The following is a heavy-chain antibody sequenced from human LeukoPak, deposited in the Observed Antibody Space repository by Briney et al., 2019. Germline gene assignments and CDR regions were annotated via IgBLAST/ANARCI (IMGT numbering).Heavy chain of an antibody. J-gene: IGHJ5*02. CDR2: ISAYNGNT. CDR1: GYTFTSYG. CDR3: ARAPPCDYNWFDP. D-gene: IGHD4-17*01. V-gene: IGHV1-18*01. Sequence: ASVKVSCKASGYTFTSYGISWVRQAPGQGLEWMGWISAYNGNTNYAQKLQGRVTITTDTSTSTAYMEVRSLRSDDTAVYYWARAPPCDYNWFDPWGRGTLVTVSS.